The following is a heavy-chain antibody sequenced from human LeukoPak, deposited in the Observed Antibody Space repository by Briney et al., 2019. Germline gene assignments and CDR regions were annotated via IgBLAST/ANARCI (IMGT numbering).Heavy chain of an antibody. Sequence: VASVKVSCKASGFTFTSSAMQWVRQARGQRLEWIGWIVVGSGNTNYAQKFQERVIITRDMSTSTAYMELSSLRSEDTAVYYCAAAHSGYAYYMDVWGKGTTVTISS. CDR1: GFTFTSSA. J-gene: IGHJ6*03. D-gene: IGHD5-12*01. CDR2: IVVGSGNT. V-gene: IGHV1-58*02. CDR3: AAAHSGYAYYMDV.